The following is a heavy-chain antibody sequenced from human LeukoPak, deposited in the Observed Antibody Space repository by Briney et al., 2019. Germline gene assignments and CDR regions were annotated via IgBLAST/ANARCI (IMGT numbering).Heavy chain of an antibody. Sequence: ASVKVSCKASGYTFTGYYLHWVRQAPGQGLEWMGWMNPNSGGTNYAQKFQGRVTMTRDTSISTAFMELSSLRSDDTAVYYCAREDGRDGYNCAYWGQGTLVTVSS. CDR1: GYTFTGYY. D-gene: IGHD5-24*01. CDR3: AREDGRDGYNCAY. J-gene: IGHJ4*02. V-gene: IGHV1-2*02. CDR2: MNPNSGGT.